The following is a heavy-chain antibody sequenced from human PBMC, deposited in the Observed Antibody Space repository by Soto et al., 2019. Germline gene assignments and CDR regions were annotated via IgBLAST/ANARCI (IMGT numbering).Heavy chain of an antibody. V-gene: IGHV4-59*02. CDR1: GASVSTGY. Sequence: PSETLSLTCTVSGASVSTGYWSWIRQPPGKGLEWIGFMYFGGSFNYNPSLTSRVTISVETSKNQFSMKVTSVTAADSAVYYCTRDTFGDEDYWGQGIPVTVSS. CDR2: MYFGGSF. D-gene: IGHD4-17*01. CDR3: TRDTFGDEDY. J-gene: IGHJ4*02.